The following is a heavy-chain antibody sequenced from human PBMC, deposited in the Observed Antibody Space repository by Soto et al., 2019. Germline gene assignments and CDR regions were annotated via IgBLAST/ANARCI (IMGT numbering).Heavy chain of an antibody. CDR3: ARDDWRSPLPPGDY. Sequence: QVQLVESGGGVVQTERSLRLSCAASGFTFSNYAMHWVRQAPGKGLEWVAVVSSDGSNTYYADSVKGRFTISRDNSKNTLYLQMNNLRPDDTAVYYCARDDWRSPLPPGDYWGQGTLVTVSS. CDR1: GFTFSNYA. CDR2: VSSDGSNT. J-gene: IGHJ4*02. V-gene: IGHV3-30-3*01. D-gene: IGHD2-21*01.